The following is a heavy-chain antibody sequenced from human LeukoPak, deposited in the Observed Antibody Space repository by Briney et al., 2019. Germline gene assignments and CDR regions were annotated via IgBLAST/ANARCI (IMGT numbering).Heavy chain of an antibody. Sequence: GASVKVSCKASGYIFTGNYIYWVRQAPGQGLEWMGWMNPNSGGSHSPQKFQGRVTMTGDTSISTAYMELSRLRSDDTAVYYCARDSSGYYYDFDYWGQGTLVTVSS. J-gene: IGHJ4*02. V-gene: IGHV1-2*02. CDR3: ARDSSGYYYDFDY. D-gene: IGHD3-22*01. CDR1: GYIFTGNY. CDR2: MNPNSGGS.